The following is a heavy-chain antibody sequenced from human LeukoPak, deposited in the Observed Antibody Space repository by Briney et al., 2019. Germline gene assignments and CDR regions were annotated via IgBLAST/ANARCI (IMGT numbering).Heavy chain of an antibody. CDR1: GGSISSYY. CDR3: ASGTTGPIDY. V-gene: IGHV4-59*01. J-gene: IGHJ4*02. CDR2: IYYSGST. Sequence: SETLSLTCTVSGGSISSYYWSWIRQPPGKGLEWIGYIYYSGSTNYNPSLKSRVTISVDTSKNQFSLKLSSVTAADTAVYYCASGTTGPIDYWGQGTLVTVSS. D-gene: IGHD1-7*01.